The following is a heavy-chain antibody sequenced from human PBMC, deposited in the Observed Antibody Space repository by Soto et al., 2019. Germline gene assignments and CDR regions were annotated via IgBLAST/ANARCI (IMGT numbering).Heavy chain of an antibody. V-gene: IGHV4-34*01. J-gene: IGHJ5*02. CDR2: INHSGST. D-gene: IGHD3-3*01. CDR3: AREVGFTIFGVVPHRWFDP. CDR1: GGSFSGYY. Sequence: SETSLTCAVYGGSFSGYYWSWIRQPPGKGLEWIGEINHSGSTNYNPSLKSRVTISVDTSKNQFSLKLSSVTAADTAVYYCAREVGFTIFGVVPHRWFDPWGQGTLVTVSS.